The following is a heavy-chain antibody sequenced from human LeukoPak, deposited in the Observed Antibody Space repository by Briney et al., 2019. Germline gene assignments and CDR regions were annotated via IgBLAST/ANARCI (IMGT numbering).Heavy chain of an antibody. J-gene: IGHJ6*03. CDR2: IIPIFGTA. CDR3: ARGLFRPPGYYYMDV. Sequence: SSVKVSCKASGGTFSSYAISWVRQAPGQGLEWMGGIIPIFGTANYAQKFQGRVTITTDESTSTAYMELSSLRSEDTAVYYCARGLFRPPGYYYMDVWGKGTTVTVSS. CDR1: GGTFSSYA. V-gene: IGHV1-69*05. D-gene: IGHD7-27*01.